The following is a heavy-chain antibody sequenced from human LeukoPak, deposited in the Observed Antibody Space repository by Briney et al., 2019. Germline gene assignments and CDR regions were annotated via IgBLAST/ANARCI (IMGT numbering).Heavy chain of an antibody. CDR1: GGTFSSYA. CDR3: ARRDDYYYYGMDV. V-gene: IGHV1-69*13. CDR2: IIPIFGTA. Sequence: VASVKVSCKASGGTFSSYAINWVRQAPGQGLEWMGGIIPIFGTANYAQKFQGRVTITADESTSTAYMELSSLRSEDTAVYYCARRDDYYYYGMDVWGQGTTVTVSS. J-gene: IGHJ6*02.